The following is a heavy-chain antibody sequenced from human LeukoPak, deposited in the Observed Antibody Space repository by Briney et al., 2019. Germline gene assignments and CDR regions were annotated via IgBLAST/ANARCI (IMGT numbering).Heavy chain of an antibody. V-gene: IGHV3-48*03. J-gene: IGHJ3*02. D-gene: IGHD3-22*01. CDR1: GFTFSSYE. Sequence: GGSLGLSCAASGFTFSSYEMNWVRQAPGKGLEWVSFISTSDTIIYYADSVKGRFTISRDNAKNSLYLQMNSLRAEDTAVYYCARDNKVVVGTHAFDIWGQGTMVTVSS. CDR3: ARDNKVVVGTHAFDI. CDR2: ISTSDTII.